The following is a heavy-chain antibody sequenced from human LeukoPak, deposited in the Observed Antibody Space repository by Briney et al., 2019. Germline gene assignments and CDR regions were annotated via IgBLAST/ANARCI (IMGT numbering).Heavy chain of an antibody. CDR2: ISSSSSYI. CDR1: AFTFSSYG. V-gene: IGHV3-21*01. D-gene: IGHD6-13*01. CDR3: ARAGSSSWSHFDY. J-gene: IGHJ4*02. Sequence: PGGTLRLSCAASAFTFSSYGMSWVRQAPGKGLEWVSSISSSSSYIYYADSVKGRFTISRDNAKNSLYLQMNSLRAEDTAVYYCARAGSSSWSHFDYWGQGTLVTVSS.